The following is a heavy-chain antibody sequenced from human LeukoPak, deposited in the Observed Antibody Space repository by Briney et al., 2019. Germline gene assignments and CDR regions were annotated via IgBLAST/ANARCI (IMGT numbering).Heavy chain of an antibody. CDR3: ALGGYYYDSSGYQIDY. V-gene: IGHV4-31*03. D-gene: IGHD3-22*01. CDR2: IYYSGST. CDR1: GGSISSGGYY. Sequence: SETLSLTCTVSGGSISSGGYYWSWIRQHPGKGLEWIGYIYYSGSTYYNPSLKSRVTISVDTSKNQFSLKLSSVTAADTAVYYCALGGYYYDSSGYQIDYWGQGTPVTVSS. J-gene: IGHJ4*02.